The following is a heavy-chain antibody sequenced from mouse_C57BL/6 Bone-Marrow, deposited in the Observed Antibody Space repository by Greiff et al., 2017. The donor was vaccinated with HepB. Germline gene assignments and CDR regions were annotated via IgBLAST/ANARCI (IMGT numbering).Heavy chain of an antibody. V-gene: IGHV1-69*01. D-gene: IGHD3-3*01. CDR1: GYTFTSYW. CDR3: ARRGLYAMDY. Sequence: QVQLKQPGAELVMPGASVKLSCKASGYTFTSYWMHWVKQRPGQGLEWIGEIDPSDSYTNYNQKFKGKSTLNVDKSSSTAYMQLSSLTSEDSAVYYCARRGLYAMDYWGQGTSVTVSS. CDR2: IDPSDSYT. J-gene: IGHJ4*01.